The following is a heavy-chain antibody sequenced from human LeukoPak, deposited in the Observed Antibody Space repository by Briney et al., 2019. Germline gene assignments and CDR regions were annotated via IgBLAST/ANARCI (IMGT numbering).Heavy chain of an antibody. CDR1: GGSISSYY. CDR3: ARYPDYGDYVDAFDI. D-gene: IGHD4-17*01. Sequence: SETLSLTCTVSGGSISSYYWSWIRQPPGKGLEWIGYIYYSGSTNYNPSLKSRVTISVDTSKNQFSLKLSSVTAADTAVYYCARYPDYGDYVDAFDIWGQGTMVTVSS. CDR2: IYYSGST. V-gene: IGHV4-59*01. J-gene: IGHJ3*02.